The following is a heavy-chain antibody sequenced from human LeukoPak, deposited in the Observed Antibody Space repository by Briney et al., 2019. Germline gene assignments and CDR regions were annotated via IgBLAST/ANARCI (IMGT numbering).Heavy chain of an antibody. Sequence: SETLSLTCTVSAGSISSYYRGWIRQPPGKGLEWIRYIYHSGSTNYNPSLKSRVTISVDTSQNQFTLKLSSVTAAATAVYYRARGDQWLVSYFDYWGQGTLVTVSS. CDR1: AGSISSYY. CDR3: ARGDQWLVSYFDY. J-gene: IGHJ4*02. D-gene: IGHD6-19*01. CDR2: IYHSGST. V-gene: IGHV4-59*01.